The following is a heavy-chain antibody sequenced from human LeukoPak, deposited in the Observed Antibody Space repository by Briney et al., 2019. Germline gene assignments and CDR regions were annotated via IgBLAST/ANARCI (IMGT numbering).Heavy chain of an antibody. J-gene: IGHJ4*02. Sequence: SETLFLTCTVSGYSISSGYYWGWIRQPPGKGLEWIGAIYHSGSTFYNPSLKSRVTISVDTSKNQFSLKLASVTAADTAVYYCARGQRVDYWGQGTLVTVSS. CDR3: ARGQRVDY. V-gene: IGHV4-38-2*02. CDR2: IYHSGST. CDR1: GYSISSGYY.